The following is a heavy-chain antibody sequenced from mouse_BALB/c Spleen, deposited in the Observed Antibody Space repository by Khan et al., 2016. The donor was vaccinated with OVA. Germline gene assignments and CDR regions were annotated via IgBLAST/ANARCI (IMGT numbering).Heavy chain of an antibody. CDR3: ARQYSNSFFEY. Sequence: EVELVESGGDLVKPGGSLKLSCAASGFTFSSFGMSWIRQTQDKRLEWVATISSGGSYTYYPDSVKGRFTISRDNAKNTLYLQMSSLKSEDTAMYYCARQYSNSFFEYWGQGTTLTVSS. CDR1: GFTFSSFG. CDR2: ISSGGSYT. D-gene: IGHD2-5*01. J-gene: IGHJ2*01. V-gene: IGHV5-6*01.